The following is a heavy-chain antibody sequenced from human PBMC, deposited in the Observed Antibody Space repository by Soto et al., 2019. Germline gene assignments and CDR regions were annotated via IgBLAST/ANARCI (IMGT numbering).Heavy chain of an antibody. CDR1: GYTFTGYY. CDR3: ARDLGYGDLFFDY. D-gene: IGHD4-17*01. J-gene: IGHJ4*02. Sequence: ASVKVSCKASGYTFTGYYMHWVRQAPGQVLEWLGIIIPSGGSTSYAQKFQGRVTMTRDTSTSTVYMELSSLRSEDTAVYYCARDLGYGDLFFDYWGQGTMVTVSS. V-gene: IGHV1-46*01. CDR2: IIPSGGST.